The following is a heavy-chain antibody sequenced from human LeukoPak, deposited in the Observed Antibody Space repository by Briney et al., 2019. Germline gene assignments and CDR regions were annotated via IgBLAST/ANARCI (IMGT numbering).Heavy chain of an antibody. D-gene: IGHD2-8*01. V-gene: IGHV3-48*01. J-gene: IGHJ5*02. CDR2: ISSSSSTI. Sequence: GGSLRLSCAASGFTFSSYSMNWVRQAPGKGLEWVSYISSSSSTIYYADSVKGRFTISRDNAKNSLYLQMNSLRAEDTAVYYCARALLVYAILDNWFDPWGQGTLVTVSS. CDR1: GFTFSSYS. CDR3: ARALLVYAILDNWFDP.